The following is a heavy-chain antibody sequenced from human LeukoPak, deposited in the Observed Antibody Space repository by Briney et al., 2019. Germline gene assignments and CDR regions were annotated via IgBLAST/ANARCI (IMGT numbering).Heavy chain of an antibody. J-gene: IGHJ4*02. D-gene: IGHD3-22*01. CDR1: GGSVSSDNYC. CDR3: ARRHYYNGRAYYFLYY. Sequence: SETLSLTCTVSGGSVSSDNYCWTWIRQPPGKGLEWMVYISYSGSTNYNPPLKSRVTISLHTSKSQFSLTLSSLTAADTAGYYCARRHYYNGRAYYFLYYWGQGNLVTVSS. CDR2: ISYSGST. V-gene: IGHV4-61*01.